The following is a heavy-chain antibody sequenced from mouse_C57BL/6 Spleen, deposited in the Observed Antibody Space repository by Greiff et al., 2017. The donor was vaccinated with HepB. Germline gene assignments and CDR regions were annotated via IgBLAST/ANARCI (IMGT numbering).Heavy chain of an antibody. Sequence: VKLMESGPELVKPGASVKLSCKASGYTFTSYDINWVKQRPGQGLEWIGWIYPRDGSTKYNEKFKGKATLTVDTSSSTAYMELHSLTSEDSAVYFCAREPYGSSYVGAMDYWGQGTSVTVSS. CDR1: GYTFTSYD. J-gene: IGHJ4*01. CDR2: IYPRDGST. V-gene: IGHV1-85*01. CDR3: AREPYGSSYVGAMDY. D-gene: IGHD1-1*01.